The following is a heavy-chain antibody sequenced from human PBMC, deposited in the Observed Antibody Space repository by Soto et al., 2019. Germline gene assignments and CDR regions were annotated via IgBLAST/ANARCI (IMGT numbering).Heavy chain of an antibody. D-gene: IGHD2-15*01. CDR2: ISSSGT. CDR1: GFTFSSHA. J-gene: IGHJ1*01. CDR3: AKGLECNGGSCYPSLAGEYLQH. V-gene: IGHV3-23*01. Sequence: EVQLLESGGRLVQPGGSLRLSCAASGFTFSSHAMSWVRQSPGKGLEWVSAISSSGTYFADSVKGRSTISRDTSKSTLYRQMNGLRAEHTTIDYCAKGLECNGGSCYPSLAGEYLQHWGPGTRVTLPS.